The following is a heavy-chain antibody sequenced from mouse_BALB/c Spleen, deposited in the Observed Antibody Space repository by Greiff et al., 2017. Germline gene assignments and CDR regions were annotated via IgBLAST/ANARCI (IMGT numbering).Heavy chain of an antibody. D-gene: IGHD2-3*01. V-gene: IGHV3-6*02. J-gene: IGHJ2*01. CDR1: GYSITSGYY. Sequence: VQLQESGPGLVKPSQSLSLTCSVTGYSITSGYYWNWIRQFPGNKLEWMGYISYDGSNNYNPSLKNRISITRDTSKNQFFLKLNSVTTEDTATYYCASSYDPYYFDYWGQGTTLTVSS. CDR3: ASSYDPYYFDY. CDR2: ISYDGSN.